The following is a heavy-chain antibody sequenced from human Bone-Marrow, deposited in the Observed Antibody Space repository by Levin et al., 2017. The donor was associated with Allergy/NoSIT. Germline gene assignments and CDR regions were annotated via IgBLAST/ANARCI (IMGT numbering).Heavy chain of an antibody. V-gene: IGHV4-34*01. CDR2: IHHSGSA. CDR3: ARGHTFGPFSYSY. Sequence: SETLSLTCAVYGGSFTEYSWTWIRQPPGKGLEWIGEIHHSGSANYSPSLRSRVTISRDTSKNQFSLILNSVTAADTAVYYCARGHTFGPFSYSYWDQGALVTVSS. D-gene: IGHD2-15*01. CDR1: GGSFTEYS. J-gene: IGHJ4*02.